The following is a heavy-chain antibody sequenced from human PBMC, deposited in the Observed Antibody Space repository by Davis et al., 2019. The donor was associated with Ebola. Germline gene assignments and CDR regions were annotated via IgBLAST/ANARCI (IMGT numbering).Heavy chain of an antibody. D-gene: IGHD3-22*01. Sequence: PGGSLRLSCAASGFTFSDYYMSWIRQAPGKGLEWVSYISSSSSYTNYADSVKGRFTISRDNAKNSLYLQMNSLRAEDTAVYYCARHGGYYYYYFDYWGQGTLVTVSS. CDR1: GFTFSDYY. CDR2: ISSSSSYT. J-gene: IGHJ4*02. CDR3: ARHGGYYYYYFDY. V-gene: IGHV3-11*06.